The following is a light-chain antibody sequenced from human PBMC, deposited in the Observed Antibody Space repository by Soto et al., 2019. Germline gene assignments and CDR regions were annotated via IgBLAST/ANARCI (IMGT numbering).Light chain of an antibody. J-gene: IGKJ4*01. CDR3: QHYVTWPPT. V-gene: IGKV3-15*01. CDR2: DTS. CDR1: QSVTTF. Sequence: VLTQSPCTLSLSPGERATRSCRASQSVTTFLAWYQQKPGQTPRLLIYDTSIRATGVPARFSGSRSGAEFTLTISSLQSEDFAVYYCQHYVTWPPTFGGGTKVDNK.